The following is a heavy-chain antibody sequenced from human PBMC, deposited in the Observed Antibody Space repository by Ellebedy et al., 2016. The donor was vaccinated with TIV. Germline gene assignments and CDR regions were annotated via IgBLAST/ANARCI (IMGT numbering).Heavy chain of an antibody. CDR3: ARGGASSKYFDF. V-gene: IGHV4-59*11. Sequence: MPSETLSLTCTVSGASIRGHYWRRIRQSPGKGLEWIGYNYYNGDTNYVPSLKSRVNMSVDTSKNQFSLKLSFVTAADTAVYYCARGGASSKYFDFWGQGTLVTVSS. CDR2: NYYNGDT. CDR1: GASIRGHY. J-gene: IGHJ4*02.